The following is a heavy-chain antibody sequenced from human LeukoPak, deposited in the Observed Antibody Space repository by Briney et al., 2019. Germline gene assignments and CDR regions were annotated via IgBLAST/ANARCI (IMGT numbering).Heavy chain of an antibody. V-gene: IGHV4-34*01. J-gene: IGHJ3*02. CDR2: INHSGST. CDR3: AREVLYFGESYPSVDI. CDR1: GFTFSSYA. Sequence: GSLRLSCAASGFTFSSYAMSWVRQPPGKGLEWIGEINHSGSTNYNPSLKSRVTISVDTSKNQFSLNLSSVTAADTALYYCAREVLYFGESYPSVDIWGQGTMVTVSS. D-gene: IGHD3-10*01.